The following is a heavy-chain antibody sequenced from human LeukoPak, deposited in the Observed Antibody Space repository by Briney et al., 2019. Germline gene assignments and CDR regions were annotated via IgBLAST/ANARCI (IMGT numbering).Heavy chain of an antibody. CDR1: GGSISSSSYY. CDR3: ARPQTARHPDDAFDI. V-gene: IGHV4-39*01. Sequence: PSETLSLTCTVSGGSISSSSYYWGWTRQPPGKGLEWIGSIYYSGSTYYNPSLKSRVTISVDTSKNQFSLKLSSVTAADTAVYYCARPQTARHPDDAFDIWGQGTMVTVSS. D-gene: IGHD6-6*01. CDR2: IYYSGST. J-gene: IGHJ3*02.